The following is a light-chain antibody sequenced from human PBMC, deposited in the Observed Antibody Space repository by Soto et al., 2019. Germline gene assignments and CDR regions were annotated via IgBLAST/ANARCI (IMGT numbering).Light chain of an antibody. CDR2: GAS. CDR3: QHYKNYPWT. Sequence: AIRMTQSPSSLSASAGDRVAIACRASQDVGRYLAWYQQKPGQAPKLLIYGASTLQSGVPSRFSGGGSGTDFTLTISCVQSEDVATYYCQHYKNYPWTFGQGTKVEIK. V-gene: IGKV1-8*01. CDR1: QDVGRY. J-gene: IGKJ1*01.